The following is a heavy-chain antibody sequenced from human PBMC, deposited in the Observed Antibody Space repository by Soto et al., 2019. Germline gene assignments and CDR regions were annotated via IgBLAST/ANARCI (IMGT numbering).Heavy chain of an antibody. J-gene: IGHJ5*01. CDR2: ISGSGGRT. V-gene: IGHV3-23*01. D-gene: IGHD2-15*01. CDR1: GFTFSSYA. Sequence: EVQLLESGGGLVQPGGSLRLSCAASGFTFSSYAMTWVRQAPGKGLEWVSTISGSGGRTYSADSVKGRFTISRDNSKTTLFLQRNSLRAEDTAVYYCAKSCDCGGGTCLPNGFDFWGQGTLVTVSS. CDR3: AKSCDCGGGTCLPNGFDF.